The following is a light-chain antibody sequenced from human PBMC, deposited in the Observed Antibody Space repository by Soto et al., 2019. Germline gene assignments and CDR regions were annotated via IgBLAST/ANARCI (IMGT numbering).Light chain of an antibody. CDR1: QNIRSR. Sequence: DIQMTQSPSTLSGSVGDRVTITCRASQNIRSRLAWFQQKPGKAPKLLIYAASSLESGVPSRFSGSGSGTDFTLTISSLQPEDFATYYCQQNYNTPITFGQGTRLEIK. CDR3: QQNYNTPIT. CDR2: AAS. J-gene: IGKJ5*01. V-gene: IGKV1-39*01.